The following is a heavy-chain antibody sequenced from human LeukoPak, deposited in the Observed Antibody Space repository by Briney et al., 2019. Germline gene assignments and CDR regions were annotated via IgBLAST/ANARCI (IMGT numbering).Heavy chain of an antibody. CDR2: IKSKTDGGTT. Sequence: PGGSLRLSCAASGFTFSNAWMSWVRQAPGKGLEWVGRIKSKTDGGTTDYAAPVKGRFTISRDDSKNTLYLQMNSLKTEDTAVYYCTTDCDDYGGPGYFDYWGQGTLVTVSS. V-gene: IGHV3-15*01. J-gene: IGHJ4*02. CDR1: GFTFSNAW. D-gene: IGHD4-23*01. CDR3: TTDCDDYGGPGYFDY.